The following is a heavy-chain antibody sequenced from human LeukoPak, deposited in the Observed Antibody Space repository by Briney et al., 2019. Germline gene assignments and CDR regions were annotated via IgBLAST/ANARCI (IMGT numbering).Heavy chain of an antibody. CDR2: ISDSGDYT. J-gene: IGHJ4*02. Sequence: GGSLRLSCAGSGFTFSSYAMSWVRQAPGQGLEWVSAISDSGDYTSYADSVRGRFTISTRNTLYLQMISLRPEDTAVYYCAKDTSIGKYCTNGVCSPFDYWGQGTLVTVSS. D-gene: IGHD2-8*01. V-gene: IGHV3-23*01. CDR1: GFTFSSYA. CDR3: AKDTSIGKYCTNGVCSPFDY.